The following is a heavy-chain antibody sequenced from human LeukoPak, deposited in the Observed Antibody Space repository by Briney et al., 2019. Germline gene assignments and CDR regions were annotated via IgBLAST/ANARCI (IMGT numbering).Heavy chain of an antibody. Sequence: SETLSLTCTVSGGSISSSSYYWGWIRQPPGKGLEWIGSIYYSGSTYYNPSLKSRVTISVDTSKNQFSLKLSSVTAADTAVYYCAGDQGELGIDYWGQGTLVTVSS. J-gene: IGHJ4*02. CDR3: AGDQGELGIDY. V-gene: IGHV4-39*07. CDR2: IYYSGST. D-gene: IGHD7-27*01. CDR1: GGSISSSSYY.